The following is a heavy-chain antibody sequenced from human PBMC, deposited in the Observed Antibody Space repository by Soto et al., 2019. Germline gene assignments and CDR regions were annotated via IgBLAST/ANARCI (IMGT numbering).Heavy chain of an antibody. CDR2: INHSGST. CDR3: ARVPYGSGSYPSAPASPSQTTGYYYYYYGMDV. Sequence: PSETLSLTCAVYGGSFSGYYWSWIRQPPGKGLEWIGEINHSGSTNYNPSLKSRVTISVDTSKNQFSLKLSSVTAADTAVYYCARVPYGSGSYPSAPASPSQTTGYYYYYYGMDVWGQGTTVTVS. V-gene: IGHV4-34*01. J-gene: IGHJ6*02. D-gene: IGHD3-10*01. CDR1: GGSFSGYY.